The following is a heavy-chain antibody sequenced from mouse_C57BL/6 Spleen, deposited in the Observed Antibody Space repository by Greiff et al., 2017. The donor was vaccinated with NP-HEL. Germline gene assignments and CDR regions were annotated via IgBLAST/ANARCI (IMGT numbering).Heavy chain of an antibody. CDR3: ARYSSGSFAY. D-gene: IGHD3-2*02. CDR1: GYSFTSYY. V-gene: IGHV1-66*01. J-gene: IGHJ3*01. CDR2: IYPGSGNT. Sequence: LQESGPELVKPGASVKISCKASGYSFTSYYIHWVKQRPGQGLEWIGWIYPGSGNTKYNEKFKGKATLTADTSSSTAYMQLSSLTSEDSAVYYCARYSSGSFAYWGQGTLVTVSA.